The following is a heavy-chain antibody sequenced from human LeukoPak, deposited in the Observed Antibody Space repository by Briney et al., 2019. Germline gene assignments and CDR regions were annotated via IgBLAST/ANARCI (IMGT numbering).Heavy chain of an antibody. Sequence: ASVKVSCKASGYTFTGYYMHWVRQAPGQGLEWMGWINPNSGNTGYAQKFQGRVTMTRNTSISTAYMELSSLRSEDTAVYYCARGAYSSSWYYFDYWGQGTLVTVSS. CDR1: GYTFTGYY. CDR2: INPNSGNT. J-gene: IGHJ4*02. D-gene: IGHD6-13*01. CDR3: ARGAYSSSWYYFDY. V-gene: IGHV1-8*02.